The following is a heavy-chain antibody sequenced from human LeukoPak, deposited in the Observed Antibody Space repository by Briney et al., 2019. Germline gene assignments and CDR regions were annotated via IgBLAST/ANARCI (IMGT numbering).Heavy chain of an antibody. D-gene: IGHD5-12*01. CDR2: IIPIFGTA. V-gene: IGHV1-69*05. J-gene: IGHJ4*02. CDR1: GGTFSRYA. Sequence: SVKVSCKASGGTFSRYAISWVRQAPGQGLEWMGGIIPIFGTANYAQKFQGRVTITTDESTSTAYMELSSLRSEDTAVYYCASNIVATIWRLYYFDYWGQGTLVTVSS. CDR3: ASNIVATIWRLYYFDY.